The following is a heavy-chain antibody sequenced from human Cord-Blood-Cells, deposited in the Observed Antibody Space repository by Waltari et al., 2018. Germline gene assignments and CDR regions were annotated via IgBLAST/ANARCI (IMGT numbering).Heavy chain of an antibody. CDR1: GFTFSSYA. CDR3: AKDLGSTFGRMDV. D-gene: IGHD3-16*01. J-gene: IGHJ6*02. V-gene: IGHV3-23*01. CDR2: ISGSGGST. Sequence: EVQLLESGGGLVQPGGSLRLSCAASGFTFSSYAMSWVRQAPGQGLEWVSAISGSGGSTYYADSVKGRFTISRDNSKNTLYLQMNSLRAEDTAVYYCAKDLGSTFGRMDVWGQGTTVTVSS.